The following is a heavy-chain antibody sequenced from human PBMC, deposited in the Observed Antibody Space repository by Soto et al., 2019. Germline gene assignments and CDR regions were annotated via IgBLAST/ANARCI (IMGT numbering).Heavy chain of an antibody. J-gene: IGHJ6*02. CDR3: ARDGVDTATGYYYGMDV. Sequence: ASVKVSCKASGYTFTSYGISWVRQAPGQGLEWMGWIGAYNGNTNYAQKLQGRVTMTTDTSTSTAYMELRSLRSDDTAVYYCARDGVDTATGYYYGMDVWGQGTTVTVSS. V-gene: IGHV1-18*01. CDR2: IGAYNGNT. CDR1: GYTFTSYG. D-gene: IGHD5-18*01.